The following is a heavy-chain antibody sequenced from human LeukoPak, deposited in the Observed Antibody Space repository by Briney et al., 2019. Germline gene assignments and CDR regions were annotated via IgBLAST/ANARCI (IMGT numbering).Heavy chain of an antibody. CDR2: IYYSGST. CDR1: GGSISRYY. J-gene: IGHJ4*02. CDR3: ARDYYDSGSSAL. V-gene: IGHV4-59*01. Sequence: KPSETLSLTCTVYGGSISRYYWSWIRQPPGKGLEWIGNIYYSGSTNYNPSLKSRVTISVDTSKNQFSLKVTSVTAADTAVYYCARDYYDSGSSALWGQGTLVTVSS. D-gene: IGHD3-10*01.